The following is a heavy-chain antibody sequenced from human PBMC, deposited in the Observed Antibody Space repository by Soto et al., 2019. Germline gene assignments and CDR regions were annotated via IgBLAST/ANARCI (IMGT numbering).Heavy chain of an antibody. CDR1: GFTFSIYA. V-gene: IGHV3-23*01. J-gene: IGHJ4*02. Sequence: SLRLSCAASGFTFSIYAMSWVRQSPGKGLEWVSGTTGSGGSAYYADSVKGRFTISRDNAKNTLYLQMNSLRAEDTAVYYCARGGGSHAHPPDYWGQGTLVTVSS. D-gene: IGHD1-26*01. CDR2: TTGSGGSA. CDR3: ARGGGSHAHPPDY.